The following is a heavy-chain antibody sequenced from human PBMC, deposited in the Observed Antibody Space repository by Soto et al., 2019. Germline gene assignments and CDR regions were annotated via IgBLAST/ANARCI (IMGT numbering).Heavy chain of an antibody. CDR3: AKRNYGSEFDY. V-gene: IGHV3-23*01. D-gene: IGHD3-10*01. CDR1: GFTFSSYA. CDR2: ISGSGGST. Sequence: EVQLLESGGGLVQPGGSLRLSCAASGFTFSSYAMNWVRQAPGKGLEWVSVISGSGGSTYYADSVKGRFTISRDNSKNRLYLHMNSLRAEDTAVYYCAKRNYGSEFDYWGQGTLVTVSS. J-gene: IGHJ4*02.